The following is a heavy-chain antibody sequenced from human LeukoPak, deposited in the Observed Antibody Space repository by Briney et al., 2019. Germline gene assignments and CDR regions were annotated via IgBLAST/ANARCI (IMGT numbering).Heavy chain of an antibody. J-gene: IGHJ4*02. V-gene: IGHV4-61*02. Sequence: SQTLSLTCTVSGGSISSGSYYWSWIRQPAGKGLEWIGRIYTSGSTNYNPSLKSRVTISVDTSKNQFSLKLSSVTAADTAVYYCARAVIAARAGFDYWGQGTLVTVSS. CDR3: ARAVIAARAGFDY. CDR1: GGSISSGSYY. CDR2: IYTSGST. D-gene: IGHD6-6*01.